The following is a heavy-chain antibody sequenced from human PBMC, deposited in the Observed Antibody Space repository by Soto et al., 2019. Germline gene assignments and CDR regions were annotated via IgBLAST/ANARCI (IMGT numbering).Heavy chain of an antibody. CDR3: ARESSDYGDYVSDY. V-gene: IGHV3-33*01. CDR2: IWYDGSNK. D-gene: IGHD4-17*01. J-gene: IGHJ4*02. Sequence: GGSLRLSCAASGFTFSSYGMHWVRQAPGKGLEWVAVIWYDGSNKYYADSVKGRFTISRDNSKNTLYLQMNSLRAEDTAVYYSARESSDYGDYVSDYWGQGTLVTVSS. CDR1: GFTFSSYG.